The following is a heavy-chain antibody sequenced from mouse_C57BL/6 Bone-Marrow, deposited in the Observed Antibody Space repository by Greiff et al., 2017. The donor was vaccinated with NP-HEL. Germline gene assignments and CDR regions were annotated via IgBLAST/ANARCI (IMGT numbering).Heavy chain of an antibody. CDR3: ARDGPPGFAY. CDR1: GFTFSSYA. V-gene: IGHV5-4*01. J-gene: IGHJ3*01. Sequence: EVKLQESGGGLVKPGGSLKLSCAASGFTFSSYAMSWVRQTPEKRLEWVATISDGGSYTYYPDNVKGRFTISRDNAKNNLYLQMSHLKSEDTAMYYCARDGPPGFAYWGQGTLVTVSA. CDR2: ISDGGSYT.